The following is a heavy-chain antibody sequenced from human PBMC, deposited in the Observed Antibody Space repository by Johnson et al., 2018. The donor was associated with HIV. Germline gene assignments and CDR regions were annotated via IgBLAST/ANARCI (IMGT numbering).Heavy chain of an antibody. D-gene: IGHD6-13*01. V-gene: IGHV3-30*04. CDR3: AKGLGRAAAGTRNAFDI. CDR2: ISYDGSNQ. J-gene: IGHJ3*02. CDR1: GFTFSSYA. Sequence: QVQLVESGGGVVQPGRSLRLSCAASGFTFSSYAMHWVRQAPGKGLEWVAVISYDGSNQYYADYVMGRFTISRDNSKNTLYLQMNSLRAEDTAVYYCAKGLGRAAAGTRNAFDIWGQGTMVTVSS.